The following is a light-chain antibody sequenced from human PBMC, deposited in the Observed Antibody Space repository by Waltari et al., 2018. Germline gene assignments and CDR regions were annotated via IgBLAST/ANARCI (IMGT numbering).Light chain of an antibody. CDR3: SSYAGRSTKI. CDR2: DVI. V-gene: IGLV2-14*03. CDR1: GSHVADSNY. J-gene: IGLJ2*01. Sequence: QPALTQPASVSGSPGQSITISCTGIGSHVADSNYVPWYQQHPGNAPKLMIYDVINRPSGVSDRFSGSKSGSTASLTISGLQAEDEADYYCSSYAGRSTKIFGGGTKLTVL.